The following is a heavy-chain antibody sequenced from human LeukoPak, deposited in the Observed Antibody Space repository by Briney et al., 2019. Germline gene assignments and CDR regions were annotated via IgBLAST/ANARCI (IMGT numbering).Heavy chain of an antibody. CDR2: ISGSGGST. Sequence: PGGCLRLSCAASGFTFSSYAMSWVRQAPGKGLEWVSAISGSGGSTYYADSVRGRFTISRDNSKNTLYLQMNSLRAEDTAVYYCAKDGEYYGSGSYSDYWGQGTLVTVSS. V-gene: IGHV3-23*01. J-gene: IGHJ4*02. D-gene: IGHD3-10*01. CDR1: GFTFSSYA. CDR3: AKDGEYYGSGSYSDY.